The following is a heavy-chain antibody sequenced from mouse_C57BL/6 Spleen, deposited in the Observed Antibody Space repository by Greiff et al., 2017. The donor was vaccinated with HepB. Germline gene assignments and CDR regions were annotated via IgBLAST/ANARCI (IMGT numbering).Heavy chain of an antibody. Sequence: VQLQQSGPELVKPGASVKISCKASGYTFTDYYMNWVKQSHGKSLEWIGDINPNNGGTSYNQKFKGKATLTVDKSSSTAYMELRSLTSEDSAVYYCARRHYYGSSDYCDYWDQGTTLTVSS. V-gene: IGHV1-26*01. D-gene: IGHD1-1*01. J-gene: IGHJ2*01. CDR2: INPNNGGT. CDR1: GYTFTDYY. CDR3: ARRHYYGSSDYCDY.